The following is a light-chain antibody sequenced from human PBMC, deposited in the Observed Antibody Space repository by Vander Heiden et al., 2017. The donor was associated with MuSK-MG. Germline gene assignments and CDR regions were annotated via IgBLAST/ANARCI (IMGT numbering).Light chain of an antibody. Sequence: DIQMTQSPSSLSASVGDRVTITCRASQSISGYLNWYQQKPGKAPKLLIYGASSLHSGVPSRFSGSGSGTDFTLTISRLQPEDFATYYCQQSDNTPLTFGGGTKVEIK. J-gene: IGKJ4*01. CDR2: GAS. CDR1: QSISGY. V-gene: IGKV1-39*01. CDR3: QQSDNTPLT.